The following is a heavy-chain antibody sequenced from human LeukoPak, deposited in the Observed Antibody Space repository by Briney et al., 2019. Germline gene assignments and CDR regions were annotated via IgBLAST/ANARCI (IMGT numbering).Heavy chain of an antibody. CDR1: GFTFSSYS. Sequence: GGSLRLSCAASGFTFSSYSMNWVRQAPGKGLEWVSSISSSSSNIYYADSVKGRFTISRDNAKNSLYLQMNSLRAEDTAVYYCASIGANTAKTDTFDYWGQGTLVTVSS. V-gene: IGHV3-21*01. D-gene: IGHD5-18*01. CDR2: ISSSSSNI. J-gene: IGHJ4*02. CDR3: ASIGANTAKTDTFDY.